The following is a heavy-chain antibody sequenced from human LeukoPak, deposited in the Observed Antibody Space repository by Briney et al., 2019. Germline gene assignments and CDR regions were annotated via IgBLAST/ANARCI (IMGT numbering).Heavy chain of an antibody. CDR2: ISSSSDYI. Sequence: GGSLRLSCAASGFTFSSYSMNWVRQAPGKGLEWVSSISSSSDYIYYTDSVKGRFTISRDNAKNSLYLQMNSPRAEDTAVYYCARGGCSSASCYYYYGMDVWGQGTTVTVSS. D-gene: IGHD2-2*01. J-gene: IGHJ6*02. CDR1: GFTFSSYS. CDR3: ARGGCSSASCYYYYGMDV. V-gene: IGHV3-21*01.